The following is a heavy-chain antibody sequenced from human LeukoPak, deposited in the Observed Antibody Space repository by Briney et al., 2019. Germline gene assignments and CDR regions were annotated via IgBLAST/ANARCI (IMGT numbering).Heavy chain of an antibody. CDR2: INPNSGDT. CDR1: GYTFTGYF. Sequence: GASVKVSCKASGYTFTGYFIHWVRQAPGQGLEWMGWINPNSGDTNSAQKFQGRVTMTRDTSISTAYMELSRLRSDDTAVYYCAREYYGSGSQDYYYYYYMDVWGKGTTVTVSS. D-gene: IGHD3-10*01. J-gene: IGHJ6*03. V-gene: IGHV1-2*02. CDR3: AREYYGSGSQDYYYYYYMDV.